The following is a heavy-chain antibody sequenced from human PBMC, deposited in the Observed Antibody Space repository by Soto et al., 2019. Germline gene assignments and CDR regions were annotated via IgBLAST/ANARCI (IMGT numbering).Heavy chain of an antibody. CDR1: GYTFTGYY. V-gene: IGHV1-2*02. CDR2: INPNSGGT. Sequence: ASVKVSCKASGYTFTGYYMHWVRQAPGQGLEWMGWINPNSGGTNYAQKFQGRVTMTRDTSISTAYMELSRPRSDDTAVYYCARAAYYYDSSGYSLGYWGQGTLVTSPQ. J-gene: IGHJ4*02. D-gene: IGHD3-22*01. CDR3: ARAAYYYDSSGYSLGY.